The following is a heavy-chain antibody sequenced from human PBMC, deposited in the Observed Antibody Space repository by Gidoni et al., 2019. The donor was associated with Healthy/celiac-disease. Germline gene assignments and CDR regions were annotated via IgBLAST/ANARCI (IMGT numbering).Heavy chain of an antibody. V-gene: IGHV4-59*12. CDR3: ARARIAVAGTGYFDL. D-gene: IGHD6-19*01. Sequence: QVQLQESGPGLVKPSETLSLTCPVSGGSLRSYYWSWIRQPPGKGLEWIGYIYYSGSTNYNPSLKSRVTISVDTSKNQFSLKLSSVTAADTAVYYCARARIAVAGTGYFDLWGRGTLVTVSS. J-gene: IGHJ2*01. CDR2: IYYSGST. CDR1: GGSLRSYY.